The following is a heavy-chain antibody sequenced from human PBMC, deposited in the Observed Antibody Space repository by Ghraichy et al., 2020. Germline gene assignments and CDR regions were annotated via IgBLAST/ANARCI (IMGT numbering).Heavy chain of an antibody. CDR3: TTPVPDYDFWSGYPVGY. V-gene: IGHV3-15*01. CDR2: IKSKTDGGTT. CDR1: GFTFSNAW. D-gene: IGHD3-3*01. Sequence: GGSLRLSCAASGFTFSNAWMSWVRQAPGKGLEWVGRIKSKTDGGTTDYAAPVKGRFTISRDDSKNTLYLQMNSLKTEDTAVYYCTTPVPDYDFWSGYPVGYWGQGTLVTVSS. J-gene: IGHJ4*02.